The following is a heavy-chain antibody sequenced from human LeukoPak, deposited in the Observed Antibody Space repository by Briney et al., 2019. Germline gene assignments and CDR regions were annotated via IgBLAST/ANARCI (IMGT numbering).Heavy chain of an antibody. J-gene: IGHJ4*02. D-gene: IGHD1-26*01. CDR1: GYTFTGYY. Sequence: ASVKVSCKASGYTFTGYYMHWVRQATGQGLEWMGWMNPNSGNTGYAQKFQGRVTMTRNTSISTAYMELSSLRSEDTAVYYCARGQSGSYFYWGQGTLVTVSS. CDR3: ARGQSGSYFY. CDR2: MNPNSGNT. V-gene: IGHV1-8*02.